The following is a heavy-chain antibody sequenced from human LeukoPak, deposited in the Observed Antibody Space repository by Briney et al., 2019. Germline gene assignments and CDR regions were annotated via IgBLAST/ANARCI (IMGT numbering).Heavy chain of an antibody. Sequence: PSETLSLTCAVYGGSFSGYYWSWIRQPPGKGLEWIGEINHSGSTNYNPSLKSRVTISVDTSKNQFSLKLSSVTAADTAVYYCARLQTYYYDSSGQGWFDPWGQGTLVTVSS. J-gene: IGHJ5*02. D-gene: IGHD3-22*01. CDR2: INHSGST. CDR1: GGSFSGYY. V-gene: IGHV4-34*01. CDR3: ARLQTYYYDSSGQGWFDP.